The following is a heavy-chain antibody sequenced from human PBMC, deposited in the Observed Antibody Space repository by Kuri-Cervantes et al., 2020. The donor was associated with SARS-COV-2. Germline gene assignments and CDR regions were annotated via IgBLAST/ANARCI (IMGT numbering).Heavy chain of an antibody. Sequence: SETLSLTCTVSGGSISSSSYYWGWIRQPPGKGLEWIGSLYYSGSTYYNPSLKSRVTISVDTSKNQFSLKLSSVTAADTAVYYCATSGYYDFWSGYYFDYWGQGTLVTVS. D-gene: IGHD3-3*01. CDR2: LYYSGST. V-gene: IGHV4-39*01. CDR1: GGSISSSSYY. J-gene: IGHJ4*02. CDR3: ATSGYYDFWSGYYFDY.